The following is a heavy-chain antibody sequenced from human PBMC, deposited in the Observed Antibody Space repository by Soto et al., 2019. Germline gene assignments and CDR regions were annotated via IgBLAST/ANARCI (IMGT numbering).Heavy chain of an antibody. CDR3: AREVGYYDSSGYYSNWFDP. D-gene: IGHD3-22*01. V-gene: IGHV4-59*01. Sequence: QVQLQESGPGLVKPSETLSLTCTVSGGSISSYYWSWIRQPPGKGLEGIGYIYYSGSTNYNPSLKSRVTISVDTSKNQFSLKLSSVTAADTAVYYCAREVGYYDSSGYYSNWFDPWGQGTLVTVSS. J-gene: IGHJ5*02. CDR1: GGSISSYY. CDR2: IYYSGST.